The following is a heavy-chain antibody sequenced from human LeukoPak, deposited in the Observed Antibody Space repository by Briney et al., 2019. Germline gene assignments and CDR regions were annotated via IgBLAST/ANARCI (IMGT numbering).Heavy chain of an antibody. CDR3: ASSYGGNSRGFDY. Sequence: SETLSLTCTVSGGSISSGDYYWSWIRQPPGEGLEWIGYIYYSGSTYYNPSLKSRVTIPVDTSKNQFSLKLSSVTAADTAVYYCASSYGGNSRGFDYWGQGTLVTVSS. J-gene: IGHJ4*02. CDR2: IYYSGST. CDR1: GGSISSGDYY. V-gene: IGHV4-30-4*01. D-gene: IGHD4-23*01.